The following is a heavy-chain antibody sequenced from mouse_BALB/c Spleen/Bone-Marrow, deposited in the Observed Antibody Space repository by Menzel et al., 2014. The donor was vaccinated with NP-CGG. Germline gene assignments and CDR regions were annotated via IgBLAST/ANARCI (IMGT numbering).Heavy chain of an antibody. Sequence: EVQLQQSGAELVKPGASVKLSRTASGFNIKDTYMHWVKQRPEQGLEWIGRIDPANGNTKYDPKFQGKATITADTSSNTAYLQLSSLTSEDTAVYYCARSRDYGSSYYAMDYWGQGTSVTVSS. CDR2: IDPANGNT. V-gene: IGHV14-3*02. CDR1: GFNIKDTY. J-gene: IGHJ4*01. CDR3: ARSRDYGSSYYAMDY. D-gene: IGHD1-1*01.